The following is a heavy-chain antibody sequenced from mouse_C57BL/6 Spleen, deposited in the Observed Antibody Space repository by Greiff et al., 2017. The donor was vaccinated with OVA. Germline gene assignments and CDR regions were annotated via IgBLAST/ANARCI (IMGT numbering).Heavy chain of an antibody. V-gene: IGHV1-69*01. Sequence: QVQLQQPGAELVMPGASVKLSCKASGYTFTSYWMHWVKQRPGHGLEWIGEIDPSDSNTNYNQKFKGKSTLTVDKSSSTAYMMLSGLSSEDSAVYYCTRGGLLFPYLDYWGKGTTLTVSS. D-gene: IGHD1-1*01. CDR1: GYTFTSYW. J-gene: IGHJ2*01. CDR2: IDPSDSNT. CDR3: TRGGLLFPYLDY.